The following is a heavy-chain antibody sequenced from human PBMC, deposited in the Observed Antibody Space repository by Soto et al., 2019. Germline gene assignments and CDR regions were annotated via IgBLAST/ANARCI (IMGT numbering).Heavy chain of an antibody. Sequence: SETLSLTCTVSGGSISSYYWSWIRQPPGKGLEWIGYIYYSGSTNYNPSLKSRVTISVDTSKNQFSLKLSSVTAADTAVYYCARDRIAAAGTNYYYYYGMDVWGQGTTVTVSS. CDR2: IYYSGST. D-gene: IGHD6-13*01. CDR3: ARDRIAAAGTNYYYYYGMDV. J-gene: IGHJ6*02. V-gene: IGHV4-59*01. CDR1: GGSISSYY.